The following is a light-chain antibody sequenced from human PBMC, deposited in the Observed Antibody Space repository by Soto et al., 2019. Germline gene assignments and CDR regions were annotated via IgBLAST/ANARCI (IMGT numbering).Light chain of an antibody. CDR3: QVWDTSSVHPGVA. CDR1: NIGRKS. CDR2: DDT. Sequence: SYELTQPPSVSVAPGQTARITCGGNNIGRKSVHWYQQKPGQAPVLVVYDDTDRPSGIPERFSGSNSGNTATLTLSGVEAGDEADYYCQVWDTSSVHPGVAFGGGTKVTVL. J-gene: IGLJ2*01. V-gene: IGLV3-21*02.